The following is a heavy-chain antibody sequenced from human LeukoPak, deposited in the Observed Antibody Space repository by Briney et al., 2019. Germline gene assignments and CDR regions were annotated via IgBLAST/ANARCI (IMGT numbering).Heavy chain of an antibody. J-gene: IGHJ4*02. Sequence: SETLSLTCTVSGGSISSYYWSWIRQPPGKGLEWIGYIYYSGSTNYNPSLKSRVTISVDTSKNQFSLKLSSVTAADTAVYYCARGGRGWLQIDDWGQGALVTVSS. CDR2: IYYSGST. V-gene: IGHV4-59*01. CDR3: ARGGRGWLQIDD. CDR1: GGSISSYY. D-gene: IGHD5-24*01.